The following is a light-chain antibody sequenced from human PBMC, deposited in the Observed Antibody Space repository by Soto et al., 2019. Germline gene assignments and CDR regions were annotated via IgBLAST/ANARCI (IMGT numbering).Light chain of an antibody. CDR3: QQYGRSPYT. J-gene: IGKJ2*01. CDR2: GTS. Sequence: EIVLTQSPGTLSMSPGESATLSCRASQRVSSGFLAWYQQKPGQAPRLLIYGTSTRATAVPDRFSGGGSGTDFTLTISGLEPEDFAVYYCQQYGRSPYTFGQGTKLDIK. V-gene: IGKV3-20*01. CDR1: QRVSSGF.